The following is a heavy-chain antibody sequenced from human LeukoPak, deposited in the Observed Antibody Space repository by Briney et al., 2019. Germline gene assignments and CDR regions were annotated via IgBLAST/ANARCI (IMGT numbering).Heavy chain of an antibody. CDR3: ARGSSYYYGSGSYYNYYYMDV. Sequence: SETLSLTCAVYGGSFSGYYWSWIRQPPGKGLEWIGEINHSGSTNYNPSLKSRVTISVDTSKNQFSLKLSSVTAADTAVYYCARGSSYYYGSGSYYNYYYMDVWGKGTTVTVSS. V-gene: IGHV4-34*01. J-gene: IGHJ6*03. CDR2: INHSGST. CDR1: GGSFSGYY. D-gene: IGHD3-10*01.